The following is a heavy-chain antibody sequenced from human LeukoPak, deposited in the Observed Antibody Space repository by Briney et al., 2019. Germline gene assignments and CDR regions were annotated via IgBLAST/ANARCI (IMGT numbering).Heavy chain of an antibody. CDR2: IVVGSGNT. J-gene: IGHJ5*02. CDR1: GFTFTSSA. CDR3: VADPYFDNSGPPRWFDP. D-gene: IGHD3-22*01. Sequence: GASVKVSCKASGFTFTSSAMQWVRQARGERLEWIGWIVVGSGNTNYAQKFQERVTITRDMSTGTAYMELSSLRSEDTAVYYCVADPYFDNSGPPRWFDPWGQGTLVTVSS. V-gene: IGHV1-58*02.